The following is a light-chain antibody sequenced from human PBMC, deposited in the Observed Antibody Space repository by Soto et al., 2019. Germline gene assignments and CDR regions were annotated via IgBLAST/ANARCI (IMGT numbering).Light chain of an antibody. J-gene: IGKJ2*01. CDR3: QHYYSYPYT. V-gene: IGKV1-5*03. CDR1: QTISNW. CDR2: KAS. Sequence: DIQMTQSPSTLSASVGDRVTITCRASQTISNWLAWYQQKPGKAPKLLIYKASSLEGGVPSRFSGSGSRTEFTLTISSLQPDDFATYYCQHYYSYPYTFGQGTKLEIK.